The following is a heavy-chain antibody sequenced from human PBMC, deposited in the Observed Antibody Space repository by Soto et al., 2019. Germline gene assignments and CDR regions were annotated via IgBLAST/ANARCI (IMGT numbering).Heavy chain of an antibody. CDR3: ARDKGVYAPYYYYCYGMDV. Sequence: GGSLRLSCAASGFTFSSYWMHWVRQAPGKGLVWVSRINSDGSSTSYADSVKGRFTISRDNAKNTLYLQMNSLRAEDTAVYYCARDKGVYAPYYYYCYGMDVWGQGTTVTVSS. D-gene: IGHD2-8*01. CDR1: GFTFSSYW. J-gene: IGHJ6*02. V-gene: IGHV3-74*01. CDR2: INSDGSST.